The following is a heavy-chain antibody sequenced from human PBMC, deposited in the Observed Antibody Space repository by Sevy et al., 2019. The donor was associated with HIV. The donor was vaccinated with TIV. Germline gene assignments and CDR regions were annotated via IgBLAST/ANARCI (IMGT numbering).Heavy chain of an antibody. CDR1: GFTFDDYT. J-gene: IGHJ6*02. D-gene: IGHD2-15*01. Sequence: GGSLRLSCAASGFTFDDYTMHWVRQAPGKGLEWVSLISWDGGSTYYADSVKGRFTISRDNSKNSRYLQMNRLRAEDTALYYCAKDISHCSGGSCYSLFHYYGMDVWGQGTTVTVSS. CDR2: ISWDGGST. CDR3: AKDISHCSGGSCYSLFHYYGMDV. V-gene: IGHV3-43*01.